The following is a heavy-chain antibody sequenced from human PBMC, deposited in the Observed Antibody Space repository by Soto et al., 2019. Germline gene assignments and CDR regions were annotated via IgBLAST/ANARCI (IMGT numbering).Heavy chain of an antibody. CDR1: GYSFTSYW. J-gene: IGHJ6*02. CDR2: IDPSDSYT. D-gene: IGHD2-2*01. CDR3: ARLSRWSSTSWVRGMDV. Sequence: PGESLKISCKGSGYSFTSYWISWVRQMPGKGLEWMGRIDPSDSYTNYSPPFQGHVTISADKSISTAYLQWSSLKASDTAMYYCARLSRWSSTSWVRGMDVWGQGTTVTVSS. V-gene: IGHV5-10-1*01.